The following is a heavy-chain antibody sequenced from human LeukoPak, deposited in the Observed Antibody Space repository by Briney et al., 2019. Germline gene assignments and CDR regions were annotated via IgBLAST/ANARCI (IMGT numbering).Heavy chain of an antibody. V-gene: IGHV3-21*01. J-gene: IGHJ4*02. CDR3: ARTTVVNSPFDY. CDR2: ISSSSSYI. CDR1: GFTFSSYS. D-gene: IGHD4-17*01. Sequence: GGSLRLSCAASGFTFSSYSMNWVRQAPGKELEWVSSISSSSSYIYYADSVKGRFTISRDNAKNSLYLQMNSLRAEDTAVYYCARTTVVNSPFDYWGQGTLVTVSP.